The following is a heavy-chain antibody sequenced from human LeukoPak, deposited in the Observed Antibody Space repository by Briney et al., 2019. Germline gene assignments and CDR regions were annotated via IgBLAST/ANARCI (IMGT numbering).Heavy chain of an antibody. J-gene: IGHJ5*02. D-gene: IGHD3-16*01. CDR3: ARSRSPFFTFGGVRSGWFDP. V-gene: IGHV3-11*01. CDR1: RFTFSDYY. Sequence: KPGGSLRLSCAASRFTFSDYYMSWIRQAPGKGLEWVSYINSCDTTIYYTDSVKGRFTISRDNSKNTLYLQMNSLRAEDTAVYYCARSRSPFFTFGGVRSGWFDPWGQGTLVTVSS. CDR2: INSCDTTI.